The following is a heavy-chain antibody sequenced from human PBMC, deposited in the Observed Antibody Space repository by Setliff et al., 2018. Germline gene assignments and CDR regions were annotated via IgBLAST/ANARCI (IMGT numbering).Heavy chain of an antibody. Sequence: PGGSLRLSCAASGFTFSSYSMHWVRQAPGKGLEWVSSISPRSIYIYYADSVRGRFTISRDNAKNSVDLQMSSLRPEDTAIYFCVRGLSDRVNWFAFDYWGQGTLVTVSS. CDR2: ISPRSIYI. CDR1: GFTFSSYS. CDR3: VRGLSDRVNWFAFDY. J-gene: IGHJ4*02. D-gene: IGHD1-1*01. V-gene: IGHV3-21*06.